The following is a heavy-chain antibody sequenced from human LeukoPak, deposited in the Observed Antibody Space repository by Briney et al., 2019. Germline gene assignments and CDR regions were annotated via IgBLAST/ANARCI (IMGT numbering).Heavy chain of an antibody. J-gene: IGHJ3*02. D-gene: IGHD2-15*01. CDR1: GFTFSSCA. CDR3: ARVRGWWSHVDI. CDR2: INHSGST. Sequence: PGGSLRLSCAASGFTFSSCAMNWVRQAPGKGLEWIGEINHSGSTNYNPSLKSRVTISVDTSKNQFSLKLSSVTAADTAVYYCARVRGWWSHVDIWGQGTMVTVSS. V-gene: IGHV4-34*01.